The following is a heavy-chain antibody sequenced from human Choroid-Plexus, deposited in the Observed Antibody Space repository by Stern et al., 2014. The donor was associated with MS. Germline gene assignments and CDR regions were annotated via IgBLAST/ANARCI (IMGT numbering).Heavy chain of an antibody. D-gene: IGHD2/OR15-2a*01. CDR3: AKDRHYLTYFFDH. CDR2: VSYDGSNK. Sequence: QVQLVESGGGVVQPGRPLRLSCVASGFTFGSCAMPWVRQAPGQGLEWVAGVSYDGSNKYYADSVKGRFTISRDNSQNTLYMQMSSLRPEDTAVYYCAKDRHYLTYFFDHWGQGSLVTVSS. CDR1: GFTFGSCA. J-gene: IGHJ5*02. V-gene: IGHV3-30*18.